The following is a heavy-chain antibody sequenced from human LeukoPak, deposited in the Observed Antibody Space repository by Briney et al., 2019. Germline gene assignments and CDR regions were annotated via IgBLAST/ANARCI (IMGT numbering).Heavy chain of an antibody. CDR3: ARIRGTYCSSTTCSFGDF. CDR2: VDWDDDK. J-gene: IGHJ4*02. CDR1: GFSFTNSGMC. V-gene: IGHV2-70*11. Sequence: SGPALVKPTQTLTLTCTFSGFSFTNSGMCVTWIRQPPGKALEWLSRVDWDDDKYYSASLKTRLTISKDTSKNQVVLTMTNMDPVDTATYYCARIRGTYCSSTTCSFGDFWGQGTLVTVSS. D-gene: IGHD2-2*01.